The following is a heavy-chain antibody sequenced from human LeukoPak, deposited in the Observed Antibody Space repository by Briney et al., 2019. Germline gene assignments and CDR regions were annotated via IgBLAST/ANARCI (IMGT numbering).Heavy chain of an antibody. J-gene: IGHJ4*02. CDR2: INHSGST. CDR3: ARGIVVVPAASFDY. D-gene: IGHD2-2*01. Sequence: SETLSLTCAVYGGSFSGYYWSWIRQPPGKGLEWIGEINHSGSTNYNPSLKSRVTISVDTSKIQFSLKLSSVTAADTAVYYCARGIVVVPAASFDYWGQGTLVTVSS. CDR1: GGSFSGYY. V-gene: IGHV4-34*01.